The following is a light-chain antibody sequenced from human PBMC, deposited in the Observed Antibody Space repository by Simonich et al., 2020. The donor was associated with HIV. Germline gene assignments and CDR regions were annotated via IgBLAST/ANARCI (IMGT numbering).Light chain of an antibody. CDR1: ALPKKY. V-gene: IGLV3-10*01. Sequence: SYEMTQPPSVSVSPGQTARITCSGDALPKKYAYWYQQKSCQAPVLVIYEDSRRPSGIPERFSGSSSGTVATLTISGAQVEDEADYYCYSTDSSGNHRVFGGGTKLTVL. CDR2: EDS. J-gene: IGLJ2*01. CDR3: YSTDSSGNHRV.